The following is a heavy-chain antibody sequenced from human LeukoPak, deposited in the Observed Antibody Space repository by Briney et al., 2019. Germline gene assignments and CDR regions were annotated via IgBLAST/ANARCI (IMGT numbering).Heavy chain of an antibody. D-gene: IGHD4-17*01. CDR1: GGSISSSNW. J-gene: IGHJ5*02. V-gene: IGHV4-4*02. CDR2: IFHSGST. Sequence: PSETLSLTCAVSGGSISSSNWWSWVRQPPGQGLEWIGEIFHSGSTNYNPSLKSRVTISVDKSKNQFSLKLSSVTAADTAVYHCARAGATDYGERWFDPWGQGTLVTVSS. CDR3: ARAGATDYGERWFDP.